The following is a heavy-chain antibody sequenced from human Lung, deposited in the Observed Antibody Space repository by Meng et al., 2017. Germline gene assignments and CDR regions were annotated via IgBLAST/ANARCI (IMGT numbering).Heavy chain of an antibody. CDR3: ARGPTTMAHDFDY. CDR1: GGSFSDYY. V-gene: IGHV4-34*01. D-gene: IGHD4-11*01. CDR2: INHSGST. J-gene: IGHJ4*02. Sequence: QGQVKQWGAELLKPSETLSLTCVVSGGSFSDYYWSWIRQPPGKGLEWIGEINHSGSTNYNPSLESRATISVDTSQNNLSLKLSSVTAEDSAVYYCARGPTTMAHDFDYWGQGTLVTVSS.